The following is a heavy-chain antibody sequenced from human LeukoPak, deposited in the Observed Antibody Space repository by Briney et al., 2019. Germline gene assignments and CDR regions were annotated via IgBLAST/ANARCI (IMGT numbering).Heavy chain of an antibody. Sequence: GSLRLSCAASGFTVSSNYMSWVRQAPGKGLEWVSVIYSGGSTYYADSVKGRFTISRDNSKNTLYLQMNSLRAEDTAVYYCARDPATMVRGVIGSWYWGQGTLVTVSS. CDR2: IYSGGST. CDR3: ARDPATMVRGVIGSWY. V-gene: IGHV3-53*01. D-gene: IGHD3-10*01. J-gene: IGHJ4*02. CDR1: GFTVSSNY.